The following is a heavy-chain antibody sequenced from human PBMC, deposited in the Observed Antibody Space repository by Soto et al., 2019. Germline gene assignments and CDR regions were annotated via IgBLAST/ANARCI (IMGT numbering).Heavy chain of an antibody. CDR1: GFTVSSNY. V-gene: IGHV3-53*01. CDR2: IYSGGRT. D-gene: IGHD5-12*01. CDR3: ARGVGGYEHLWYFDY. Sequence: EVQLVESAGGLIQPGGSLRLSCAASGFTVSSNYMTWVRQAPGKGLEWVSVIYSGGRTYYADSVKGRFTISRDNSKNTLYLQMNSLRAEDTAVYYFARGVGGYEHLWYFDYWGQGNLVTVSS. J-gene: IGHJ4*02.